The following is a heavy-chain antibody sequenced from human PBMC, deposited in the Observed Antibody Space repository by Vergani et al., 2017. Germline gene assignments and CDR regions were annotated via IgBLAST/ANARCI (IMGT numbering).Heavy chain of an antibody. CDR2: IHTGGST. CDR1: GEPIRSGSHY. CDR3: ARSRPYCTSGSCPAI. Sequence: QVKLQESGPGLLKPSQTLSLTCTVSGEPIRSGSHYWSWLRQPARKGPEWIGHIHTGGSTNLNPTFKSRVPISVDTSKRQFTLKLNSVTVADTAGYYCARSRPYCTSGSCPAIWGQGTLVTVSS. D-gene: IGHD2-15*01. V-gene: IGHV4-61*02. J-gene: IGHJ4*02.